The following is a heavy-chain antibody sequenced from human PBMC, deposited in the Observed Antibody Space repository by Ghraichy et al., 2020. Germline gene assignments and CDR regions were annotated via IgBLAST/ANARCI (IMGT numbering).Heavy chain of an antibody. V-gene: IGHV3-53*01. CDR2: IYSGGST. D-gene: IGHD1-26*01. CDR3: AREAIVGATRFDY. CDR1: GFTVSSNY. J-gene: IGHJ4*02. Sequence: GGSLRLSCAASGFTVSSNYMSWVRQAPGKGLEWVSVIYSGGSTYYADSVKGRFTISRDNSKNTLYLQMNSLRAEDTAVYYCAREAIVGATRFDYWGQGTLVTVSS.